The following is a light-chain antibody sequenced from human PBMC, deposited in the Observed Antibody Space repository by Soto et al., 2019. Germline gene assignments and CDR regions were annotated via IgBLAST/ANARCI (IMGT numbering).Light chain of an antibody. V-gene: IGKV1-5*03. CDR2: KAS. Sequence: DIQMTQSPSPLSASVGDRVTITCRASQSVSSYSNWYQQKPGKAPKLLIYKASTLESGVPSNFSGSGSGTEFTLTISSLQPEDFATYYCQQYNSYPWTFGQGTKVDIK. CDR1: QSVSSY. CDR3: QQYNSYPWT. J-gene: IGKJ1*01.